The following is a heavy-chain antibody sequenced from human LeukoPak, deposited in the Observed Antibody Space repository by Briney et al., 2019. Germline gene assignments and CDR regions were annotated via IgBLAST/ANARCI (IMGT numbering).Heavy chain of an antibody. D-gene: IGHD2-21*02. CDR1: GYTFTTLG. CDR2: ISAYNGNT. CDR3: ARGLIQEVFFDY. V-gene: IGHV1-18*01. J-gene: IGHJ4*02. Sequence: ASVKVSCKASGYTFTTLGTSGVRRALEKGLEGRGWISAYNGNTNYAQKLQGRVTMTTDTSTSTAYIELRSLRSDDTAVYYCARGLIQEVFFDYWGQGTLVTVSS.